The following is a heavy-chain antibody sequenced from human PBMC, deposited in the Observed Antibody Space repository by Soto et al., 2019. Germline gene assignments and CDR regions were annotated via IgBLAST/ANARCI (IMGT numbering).Heavy chain of an antibody. J-gene: IGHJ4*02. CDR2: IYSGGST. CDR3: AREVTGGAAYFDS. V-gene: IGHV3-53*02. CDR1: GFTVSTNY. Sequence: EVQLVETGGGLIQPGGSLRLSCAASGFTVSTNYMNWVRQAPGRGLEWISIIYSGGSTSYADSVRGRFTISRDNSKNTLHLQMNSLRVEDTAVYYCAREVTGGAAYFDSWGQGTLVTVSS. D-gene: IGHD4-4*01.